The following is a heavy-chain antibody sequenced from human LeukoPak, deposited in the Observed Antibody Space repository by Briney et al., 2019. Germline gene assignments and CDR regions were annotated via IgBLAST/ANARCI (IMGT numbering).Heavy chain of an antibody. CDR2: INQSGST. D-gene: IGHD2-15*01. CDR1: GGSFSNYY. V-gene: IGHV4-34*01. J-gene: IGHJ4*02. Sequence: SETLSLTCAVYGGSFSNYYWNWLRQPPGKGLEWIGEINQSGSTNYNPSLKSRVTISVDTSKNQFSLKLSSVTAADTAIYYCARGPVYCSGGNCYAYYFDYWGRGTLVTVSS. CDR3: ARGPVYCSGGNCYAYYFDY.